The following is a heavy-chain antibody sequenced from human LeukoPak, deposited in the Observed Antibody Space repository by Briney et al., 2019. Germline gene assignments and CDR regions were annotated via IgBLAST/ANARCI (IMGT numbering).Heavy chain of an antibody. CDR1: GFTFSSYA. CDR3: ARVPGGAIGGMDV. V-gene: IGHV3-64*01. Sequence: PGGSLRLSCAASGFTFSSYAMHWVRQAPGKGLEYVSAISSNGGSTYYANSVKGGFTISRDNSKNTLYLQMGSLRAEDMAVYYCARVPGGAIGGMDVWGQGTTVTVSS. D-gene: IGHD2-8*02. J-gene: IGHJ6*02. CDR2: ISSNGGST.